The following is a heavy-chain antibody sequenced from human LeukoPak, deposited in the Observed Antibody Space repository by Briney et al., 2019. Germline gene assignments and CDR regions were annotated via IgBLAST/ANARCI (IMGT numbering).Heavy chain of an antibody. V-gene: IGHV3-7*01. CDR3: ARGRECGGTGCYLPGIY. D-gene: IGHD2-2*01. Sequence: QTGGSLRLSCVGSGYIFSSYWMNWVRQAPGKGLEWVANIKQDGSEKYHVDSVKGRFTISRDNAKNSLYLQMDSLRVEDTAVYYCARGRECGGTGCYLPGIYWGQGILVTVSS. J-gene: IGHJ4*02. CDR1: GYIFSSYW. CDR2: IKQDGSEK.